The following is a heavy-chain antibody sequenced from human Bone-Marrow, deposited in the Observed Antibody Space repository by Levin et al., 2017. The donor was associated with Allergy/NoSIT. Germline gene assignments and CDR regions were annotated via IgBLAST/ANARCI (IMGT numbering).Heavy chain of an antibody. V-gene: IGHV3-30*18. D-gene: IGHD3-16*02. CDR3: AKGADYVWGSYRPQEKYYFDS. CDR2: ISYDGTDK. CDR1: GFTFSDYA. J-gene: IGHJ4*02. Sequence: LSLTCSASGFTFSDYAMHWVRQAPGKGLEWVALISYDGTDKYYLDSVKGRFTISRDNSKNTLYLQMNSLRPEDTAVYYCAKGADYVWGSYRPQEKYYFDSWGQGTVVTVSS.